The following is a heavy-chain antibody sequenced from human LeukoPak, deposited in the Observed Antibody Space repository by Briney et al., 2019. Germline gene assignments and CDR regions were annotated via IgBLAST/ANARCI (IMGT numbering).Heavy chain of an antibody. Sequence: CKASGYTFTGYYMHWVRQAPGQGLEGRGWINPNSGGTNYAQKFQGTVPMTRDPSISTAYMELSRLRSDDTAVYYCARVSQYYFDYWGQGTLVTVSS. J-gene: IGHJ4*02. CDR1: GYTFTGYY. V-gene: IGHV1-2*02. D-gene: IGHD5-24*01. CDR2: INPNSGGT. CDR3: ARVSQYYFDY.